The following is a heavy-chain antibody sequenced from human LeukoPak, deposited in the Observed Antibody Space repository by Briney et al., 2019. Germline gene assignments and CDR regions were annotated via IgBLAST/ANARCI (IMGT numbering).Heavy chain of an antibody. CDR3: ARSAAGTYY. D-gene: IGHD1-1*01. CDR1: GFTFSSYS. Sequence: GGSLRLSCVASGFTFSSYSMNWVRQAPGKGLEWVSSISSSSSYKYYTDSVKGRFTISRDNAKNSLYLQMNSLKAEDTAVYYCARSAAGTYYWGQGTLVTVSS. CDR2: ISSSSSYK. J-gene: IGHJ4*02. V-gene: IGHV3-21*01.